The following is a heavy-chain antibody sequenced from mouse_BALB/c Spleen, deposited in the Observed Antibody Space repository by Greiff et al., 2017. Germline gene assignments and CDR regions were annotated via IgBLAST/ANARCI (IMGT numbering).Heavy chain of an antibody. CDR3: ARGGDYYGYDWFAY. V-gene: IGHV1S126*01. CDR2: IDPSDSET. Sequence: VQLQESGPQLVRPGASVKISCKASGYSFTSYWMHWVKQRPGQGLEWIGMIDPSDSETRLNQKFKDKATLTVDKSSSTAYMQLSSPTSEDSAVYYGARGGDYYGYDWFAYWGQGTLVTVSA. J-gene: IGHJ3*01. D-gene: IGHD2-2*01. CDR1: GYSFTSYW.